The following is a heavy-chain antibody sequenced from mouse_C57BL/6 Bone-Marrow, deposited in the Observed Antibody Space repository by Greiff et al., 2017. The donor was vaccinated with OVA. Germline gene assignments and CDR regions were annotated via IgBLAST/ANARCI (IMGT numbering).Heavy chain of an antibody. CDR2: ISSGGSYT. V-gene: IGHV5-6*01. D-gene: IGHD1-1*01. Sequence: EVMLVESGGDLVKPGESLKLSCAASGFTFSSYGMSWVRQTPDKRLEWVATISSGGSYTYYPDSVKGRFTISRDNAKNTLYLQMSSLKSEDTAMYYCARPLITTGGYFDVWGTGTTVTVSS. J-gene: IGHJ1*03. CDR3: ARPLITTGGYFDV. CDR1: GFTFSSYG.